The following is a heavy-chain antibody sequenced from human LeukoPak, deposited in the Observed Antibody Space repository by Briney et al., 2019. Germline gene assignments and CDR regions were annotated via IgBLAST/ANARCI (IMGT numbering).Heavy chain of an antibody. CDR1: GFTFSNAW. CDR3: TTEASGYDWDVDY. D-gene: IGHD5-12*01. CDR2: FKSKTDGGTT. J-gene: IGHJ4*02. V-gene: IGHV3-15*01. Sequence: GGSLRLSCAASGFTFSNAWMSWVRQSPGKGLELVGRFKSKTDGGTTDYAAPVKGRFTISRDDSKNTLYLQMNSLKTEDTAVYYCTTEASGYDWDVDYWGQGTLVTVSS.